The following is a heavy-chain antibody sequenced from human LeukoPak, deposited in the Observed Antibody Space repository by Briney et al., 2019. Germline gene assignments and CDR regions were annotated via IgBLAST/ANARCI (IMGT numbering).Heavy chain of an antibody. J-gene: IGHJ4*02. CDR2: IIPILGIA. D-gene: IGHD6-13*01. CDR1: GGTFSSYT. Sequence: GASVKVSCKASGGTFSSYTISWVRQAPGQGLEWMGRIIPILGIANYAQKFQGRVTITADKSTSTAYMELSSLRSEDTAVYYCARTGYSSSRYGDYYFDYWGQGTLVTVSS. V-gene: IGHV1-69*02. CDR3: ARTGYSSSRYGDYYFDY.